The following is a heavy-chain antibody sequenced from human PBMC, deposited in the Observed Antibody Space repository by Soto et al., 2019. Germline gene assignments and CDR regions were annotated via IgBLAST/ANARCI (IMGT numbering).Heavy chain of an antibody. V-gene: IGHV3-21*01. Sequence: GGSLRLSCAASGFTFSSYSMNWVRQAPGKGLEWVSSISSSSSYIYYADSVKGRFTISRDNAKNSLYLQMNSLRAEDTAVYYCAAPLINDYGGAFDIWGQGTMVTVSS. J-gene: IGHJ3*02. CDR3: AAPLINDYGGAFDI. CDR2: ISSSSSYI. D-gene: IGHD4-17*01. CDR1: GFTFSSYS.